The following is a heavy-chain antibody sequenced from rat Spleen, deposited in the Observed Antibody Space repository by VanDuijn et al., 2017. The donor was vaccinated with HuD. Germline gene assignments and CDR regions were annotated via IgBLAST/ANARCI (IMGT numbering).Heavy chain of an antibody. J-gene: IGHJ2*01. V-gene: IGHV5-7*01. Sequence: EVQLVESDGGLVQPGRSLKLSCAASGFTFSDYYMAWVRQAPTKGLEWVATISYDGSSTYYRDSVKGRFTISRDNAKSTLYLQMDSLRSEDTATYYCARIRVGDFDYWGQGVMVTVSS. CDR2: ISYDGSST. D-gene: IGHD4-1*01. CDR1: GFTFSDYY. CDR3: ARIRVGDFDY.